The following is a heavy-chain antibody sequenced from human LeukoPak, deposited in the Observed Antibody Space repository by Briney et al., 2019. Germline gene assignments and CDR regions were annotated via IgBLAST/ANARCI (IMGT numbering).Heavy chain of an antibody. D-gene: IGHD4-17*01. J-gene: IGHJ4*02. CDR1: GYTLTELS. CDR3: ATVSSGGPPGDYGGNY. Sequence: GASVKVSCKVSGYTLTELSMHWVRQAPGKGLEWMGGFDPEDGETIYAQKFQGRVAMTEDTSTDTAYMELSSLRSEDTAVYYCATVSSGGPPGDYGGNYWGQGTLVTVSS. V-gene: IGHV1-24*01. CDR2: FDPEDGET.